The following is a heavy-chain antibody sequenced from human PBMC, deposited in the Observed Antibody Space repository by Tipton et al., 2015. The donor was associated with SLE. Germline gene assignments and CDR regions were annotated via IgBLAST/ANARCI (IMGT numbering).Heavy chain of an antibody. J-gene: IGHJ4*02. CDR2: ISSEGSSI. CDR1: GFSFSTYW. CDR3: ASLSAPRDY. Sequence: SLRLYCRASGFSFSTYWMHWLRQIPGKGLMWIAEISSEGSSITYVDSVEGRFFISRDNAKDTLYLEMTSLRGEDTAVYYCASLSAPRDYWGRGTLVTVSS. V-gene: IGHV3-74*03. D-gene: IGHD6-6*01.